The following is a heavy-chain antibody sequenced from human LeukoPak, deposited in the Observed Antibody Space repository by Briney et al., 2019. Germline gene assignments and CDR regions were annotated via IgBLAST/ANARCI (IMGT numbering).Heavy chain of an antibody. CDR3: AREEEWLVSYFDY. V-gene: IGHV3-7*01. J-gene: IGHJ4*02. CDR2: IKQDGSEK. CDR1: GFTFSSHW. D-gene: IGHD6-19*01. Sequence: PGGSLRLSCAASGFTFSSHWMSWVRQAPGKGLEWVANIKQDGSEKYYVDSVKGRFTISRDNAKNSLYLQMNSLRAEDTAVYYCAREEEWLVSYFDYWGQGTLVTVSS.